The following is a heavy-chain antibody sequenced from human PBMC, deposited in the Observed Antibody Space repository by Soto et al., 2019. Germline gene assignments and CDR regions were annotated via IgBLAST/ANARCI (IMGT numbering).Heavy chain of an antibody. CDR3: TRGPRPSSAGTGDY. CDR2: IDYDGTTT. J-gene: IGHJ4*02. D-gene: IGHD6-13*01. CDR1: GFAFDAYW. Sequence: GGSLRLSCVASGFAFDAYWMHWVRQVPGEGPVWVSRIDYDGTTTTYADSVKGRFTISRDNAKNTLYLQMNSLRAEDNGVYYCTRGPRPSSAGTGDYWGKGTLVTVSS. V-gene: IGHV3-74*01.